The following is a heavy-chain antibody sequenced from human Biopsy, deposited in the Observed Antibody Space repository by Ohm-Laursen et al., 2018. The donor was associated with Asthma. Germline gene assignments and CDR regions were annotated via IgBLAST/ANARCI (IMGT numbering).Heavy chain of an antibody. D-gene: IGHD4-17*01. Sequence: ASVKVSCKISGYSLTDLSMHWVRQAPGQGLEWMGGHDHEEGGTVSARRFQGRVTMTEDTSTDTAYMELSSLSSDDTAVYYCASDFPRDYVRYNFQFWGQGTLVTVSS. J-gene: IGHJ4*02. CDR2: HDHEEGGT. V-gene: IGHV1-24*01. CDR1: GYSLTDLS. CDR3: ASDFPRDYVRYNFQF.